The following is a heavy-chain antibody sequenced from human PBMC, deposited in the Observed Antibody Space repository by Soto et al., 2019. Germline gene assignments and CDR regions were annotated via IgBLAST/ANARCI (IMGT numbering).Heavy chain of an antibody. V-gene: IGHV4-30-2*01. CDR2: IYHRGDT. CDR3: ARARTVGVEFWFDP. J-gene: IGHJ5*02. Sequence: QLQLQESGSGLVKPSQTLSLTCAVSGGSINSGGYSWNWIRQPPGKGLEWIGHIYHRGDTYYNPSLKSRVTMSVDRSKNQFSLNLNSVTAADTAVYFCARARTVGVEFWFDPWGQGTLVTVSS. CDR1: GGSINSGGYS. D-gene: IGHD4-4*01.